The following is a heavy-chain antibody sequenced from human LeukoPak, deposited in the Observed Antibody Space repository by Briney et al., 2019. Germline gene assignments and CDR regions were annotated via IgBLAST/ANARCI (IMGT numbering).Heavy chain of an antibody. D-gene: IGHD3-9*01. CDR3: ARLGGPHYDILTGRFDY. CDR1: GGTFSSYA. CDR2: IIPIFGTA. V-gene: IGHV1-69*13. Sequence: ASVKVSCKASGGTFSSYAISWVRQAPGQGLEWMGGIIPIFGTANYAQKFQGRVTITADESTSTAYMEMSSLRSEDTAVYYCARLGGPHYDILTGRFDYWGQGTLVTVSS. J-gene: IGHJ4*02.